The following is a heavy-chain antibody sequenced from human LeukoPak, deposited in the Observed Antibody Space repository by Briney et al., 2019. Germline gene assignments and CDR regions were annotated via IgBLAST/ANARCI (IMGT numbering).Heavy chain of an antibody. D-gene: IGHD3-10*01. CDR1: GYTFTSYH. J-gene: IGHJ4*02. V-gene: IGHV1-46*01. CDR2: INPSGGST. CDR3: ARERSSGSYYTGDENFDY. Sequence: ASVKVSCKASGYTFTSYHMHWVRQAPGQGLEWMGIINPSGGSTSYAQKFQGRVTMTRDTSTSTVYMELSSLRSEDTAVYYCARERSSGSYYTGDENFDYWGQGTLVTVSS.